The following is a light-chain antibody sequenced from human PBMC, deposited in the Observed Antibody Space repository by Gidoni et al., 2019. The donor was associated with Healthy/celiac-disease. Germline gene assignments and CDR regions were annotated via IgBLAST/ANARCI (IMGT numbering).Light chain of an antibody. CDR2: EAS. V-gene: IGLV2-23*01. Sequence: QSALTQPASVSGSPGQSITISCTGTSSDVGSYNLVSWYQQHPGKAPKLMIYEASKRPSGGSKRCSGSKSGNTASLTISGLQAEDEAEYYCCSYAGSSTVVFGGGTKLTVL. CDR1: SSDVGSYNL. J-gene: IGLJ2*01. CDR3: CSYAGSSTVV.